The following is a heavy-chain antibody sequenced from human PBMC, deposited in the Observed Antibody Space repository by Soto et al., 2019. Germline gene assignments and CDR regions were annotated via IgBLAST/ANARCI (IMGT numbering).Heavy chain of an antibody. CDR2: IYYSGST. CDR1: GGSISSSSYY. J-gene: IGHJ6*02. V-gene: IGHV4-39*01. CDR3: AREHGDYGGYYYYYGMDV. Sequence: QLQLQESGPGLVKPSETLSLTCTVSGGSISSSSYYWGWIRQPPGKGLEWIGSIYYSGSTYYNPSLKSRVTISVDTSKNQFSLKLSSVTAADTAVYYCAREHGDYGGYYYYYGMDVWGQGTTVTVSS. D-gene: IGHD4-17*01.